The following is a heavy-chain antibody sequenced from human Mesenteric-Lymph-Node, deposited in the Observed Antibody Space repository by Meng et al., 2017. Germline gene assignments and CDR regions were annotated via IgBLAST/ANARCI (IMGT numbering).Heavy chain of an antibody. CDR3: AREHSSSAGYFDY. J-gene: IGHJ4*02. V-gene: IGHV4-59*01. CDR1: GGSISSYY. CDR2: NYYSGST. Sequence: SDTLSPTCPVSGGSISSYYWSWLRQLPGKGLEWIGYNYYSGSTNYNPSLKSRVTISVDTSKNQFSLNLSTVTAADTAVYYCAREHSSSAGYFDYWGQGTLVTVSS. D-gene: IGHD6-13*01.